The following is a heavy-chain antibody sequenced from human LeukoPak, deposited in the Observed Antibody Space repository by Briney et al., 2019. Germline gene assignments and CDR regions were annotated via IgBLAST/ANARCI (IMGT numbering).Heavy chain of an antibody. D-gene: IGHD3-22*01. J-gene: IGHJ4*02. CDR3: ARVSDSSSYYYDSSGYEY. CDR2: INPNSGGT. Sequence: GASVKVSCKASEYTFTGYYMHWVRQAPGQGLEWMGWINPNSGGTNYAQKFQGRVTMTRDTSISTAYMELSRLRSDDTAVYYCARVSDSSSYYYDSSGYEYWGQGTLVTVSS. CDR1: EYTFTGYY. V-gene: IGHV1-2*02.